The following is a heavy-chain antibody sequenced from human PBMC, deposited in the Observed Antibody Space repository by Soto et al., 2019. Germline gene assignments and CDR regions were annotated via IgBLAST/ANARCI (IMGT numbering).Heavy chain of an antibody. CDR3: ATGYSSGRGRLSEYYFDY. CDR1: GYTLTELS. D-gene: IGHD6-19*01. V-gene: IGHV1-24*01. Sequence: ASVKVSCKVSGYTLTELSMHWVRQAPGKGLEWMGGFDPEDGETIYAQKFQGRVTMTEDTSTDTAYMELSSLRSEDTAVYYCATGYSSGRGRLSEYYFDYWGQGTLVTVSS. CDR2: FDPEDGET. J-gene: IGHJ4*02.